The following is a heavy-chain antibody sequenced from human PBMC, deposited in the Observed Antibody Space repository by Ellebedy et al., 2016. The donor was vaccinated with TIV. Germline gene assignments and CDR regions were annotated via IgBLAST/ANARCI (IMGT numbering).Heavy chain of an antibody. CDR2: MYYSGTS. Sequence: MPSETLSLTCTVSGGSISSSNYLWGWIRQPPGKGLEWIGSMYYSGTSIYNPSLKSLVTLSLDMSKNQLSLKLSAVTAADPAVYYCARDHSGVSSYDYWGQGTLVTVSS. J-gene: IGHJ4*02. D-gene: IGHD6-13*01. CDR1: GGSISSSNYL. V-gene: IGHV4-39*07. CDR3: ARDHSGVSSYDY.